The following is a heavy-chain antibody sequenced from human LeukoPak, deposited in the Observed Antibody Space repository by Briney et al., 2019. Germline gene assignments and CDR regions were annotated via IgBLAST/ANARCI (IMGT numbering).Heavy chain of an antibody. J-gene: IGHJ4*02. CDR3: ARDRFQSSGWYWYFDY. D-gene: IGHD6-19*01. CDR1: GSTFNTYA. CDR2: ISYDGSNK. Sequence: PGRSLRLSCAASGSTFNTYAMHWVRQAPGKGLEWVAVISYDGSNKYYADSVKGRFTISRDNSENTLYLQMNTLRAEDTALYYCARDRFQSSGWYWYFDYWGQGTLVTVSS. V-gene: IGHV3-30-3*01.